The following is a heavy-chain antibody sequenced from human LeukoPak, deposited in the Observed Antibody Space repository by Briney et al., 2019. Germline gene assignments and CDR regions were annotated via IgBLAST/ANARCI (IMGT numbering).Heavy chain of an antibody. CDR2: IYYSGST. Sequence: PSETLSLTCTVSGGSIRSSSYYWGWIRQPPGKGLEWIGSIYYSGSTYYNPSLKSQVSISIDTSKNQFSLKLTSVTAADTAVYYCARQTGSGLFILPGGQGTLVTVSS. CDR1: GGSIRSSSYY. V-gene: IGHV4-39*01. J-gene: IGHJ4*02. D-gene: IGHD3/OR15-3a*01. CDR3: ARQTGSGLFILP.